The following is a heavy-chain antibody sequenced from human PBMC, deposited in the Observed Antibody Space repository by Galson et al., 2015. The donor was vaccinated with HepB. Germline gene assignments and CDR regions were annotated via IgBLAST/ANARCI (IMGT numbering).Heavy chain of an antibody. CDR3: ARVAVWSRYSSSSPYFDY. J-gene: IGHJ4*02. D-gene: IGHD6-6*01. CDR2: IIPIFGTA. CDR1: GSTFSSYA. V-gene: IGHV1-69*13. Sequence: SVKVSCKASGSTFSSYAIRWVRQAPGQGLEWMGGIIPIFGTANYAQKFQGRVTITADESTSTAYMELSSLRSEDTTVYYCARVAVWSRYSSSSPYFDYWGQGTLVTVSS.